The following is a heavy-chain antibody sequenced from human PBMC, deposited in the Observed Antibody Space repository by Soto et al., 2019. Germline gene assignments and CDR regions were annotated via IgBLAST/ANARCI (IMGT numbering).Heavy chain of an antibody. CDR3: ARDPPLGDGRYFDL. D-gene: IGHD3-16*01. CDR2: IYKTETS. CDR1: GASISSGNHY. J-gene: IGHJ2*01. Sequence: SETLSLTCTVSGASISSGNHYWSWIRQPPGKGLQWIGYIYKTETSYYNPSLKSRVSISADKSKNQFSLQMTSVTAADTAVYYGARDPPLGDGRYFDLWGRGTLVTVSS. V-gene: IGHV4-30-4*01.